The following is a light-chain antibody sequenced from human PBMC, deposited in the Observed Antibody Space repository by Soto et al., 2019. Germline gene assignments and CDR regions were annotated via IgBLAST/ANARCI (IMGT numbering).Light chain of an antibody. V-gene: IGKV3-11*01. Sequence: EIVLTQSPGTLSLSPGDRATLSCRASQSVSSYLAWYQQKPGQAPRLLIYDVSNRATGIPARFSGSGSGTEFTLTISSLQSEDFAVYYCQHYANWPLTFGGGTKVDIK. J-gene: IGKJ4*01. CDR2: DVS. CDR1: QSVSSY. CDR3: QHYANWPLT.